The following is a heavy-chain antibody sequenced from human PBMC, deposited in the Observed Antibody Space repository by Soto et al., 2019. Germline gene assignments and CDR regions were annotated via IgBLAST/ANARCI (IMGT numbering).Heavy chain of an antibody. V-gene: IGHV3-33*01. Sequence: GGSLRLSCGASGFTFSSHGMHWVRQAPGKGLEWVAVIRYDGSNKYYADSVKGRFTISRDNSKNTLYLQMNSLRAEDTAVYYCARGRGYSSSWSIYYFDFWGQGTQVTVS. CDR3: ARGRGYSSSWSIYYFDF. CDR1: GFTFSSHG. CDR2: IRYDGSNK. D-gene: IGHD6-13*01. J-gene: IGHJ4*02.